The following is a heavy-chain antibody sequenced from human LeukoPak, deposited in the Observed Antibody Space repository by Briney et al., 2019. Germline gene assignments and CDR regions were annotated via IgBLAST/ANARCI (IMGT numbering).Heavy chain of an antibody. V-gene: IGHV3-33*01. CDR2: IWYDGSNK. D-gene: IGHD3-3*01. CDR1: GFTFSSYG. Sequence: GGFLRLSCAASGFTFSSYGMHWVRQAPGKGLEWVAVIWYDGSNKYYADSVKGRFTISRDNSKNTLYLQMNSLRAEDTAVYYCARDFDFWSGYDYWGQGTLVTVSS. J-gene: IGHJ4*02. CDR3: ARDFDFWSGYDY.